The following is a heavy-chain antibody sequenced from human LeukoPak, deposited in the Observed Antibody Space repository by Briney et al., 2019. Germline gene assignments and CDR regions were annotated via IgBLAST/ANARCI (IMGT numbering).Heavy chain of an antibody. CDR1: GGSVSSYY. CDR3: ARVGQQLAKDAFDI. Sequence: SETLSLTCTVSGGSVSSYYWSWVRQPPGKGLEWIGEIYHSGSTNYNPSLKSRVTISVDKSKNQFSLKLSSVTAADTAVYYCARVGQQLAKDAFDIWGQGAMVTVSS. V-gene: IGHV4-4*02. CDR2: IYHSGST. J-gene: IGHJ3*02. D-gene: IGHD6-13*01.